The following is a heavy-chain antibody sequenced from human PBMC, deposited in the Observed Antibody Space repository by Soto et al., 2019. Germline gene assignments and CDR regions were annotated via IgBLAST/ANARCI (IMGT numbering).Heavy chain of an antibody. Sequence: QITLKDTGPTLVKPTQTLTLTCTFSGFSLSNSGVGVGCIRQPPGKALEWLALIYWDDDKRYSPSLKSRLTITKDTANNQVVLTMMIIYPVDRAKYYSAHRPTYGDYFDSWGQGTQVSVPS. J-gene: IGHJ4*02. CDR3: AHRPTYGDYFDS. CDR1: GFSLSNSGVG. V-gene: IGHV2-5*02. CDR2: IYWDDDK. D-gene: IGHD4-17*01.